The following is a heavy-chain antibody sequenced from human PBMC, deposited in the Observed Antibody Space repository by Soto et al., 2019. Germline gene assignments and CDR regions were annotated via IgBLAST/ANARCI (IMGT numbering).Heavy chain of an antibody. Sequence: EVQLVESGGGLVQPGRSLRLSCAASGFTFDDYAMHWVRQAPGKGLEWVSGISWNSGSIGYADSVKGRFTISRDNAKNSLYLQMNSLRAEDTALYYCAKDMGGSMVRGATYYYGMDVWGQGTTVTVSS. V-gene: IGHV3-9*01. J-gene: IGHJ6*02. D-gene: IGHD3-10*01. CDR2: ISWNSGSI. CDR3: AKDMGGSMVRGATYYYGMDV. CDR1: GFTFDDYA.